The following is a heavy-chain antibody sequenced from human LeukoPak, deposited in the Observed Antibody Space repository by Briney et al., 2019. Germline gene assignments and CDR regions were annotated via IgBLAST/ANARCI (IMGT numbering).Heavy chain of an antibody. CDR3: ATVNRNDRVMDV. CDR1: GYTLTELS. CDR2: FDPEDGET. D-gene: IGHD1-1*01. J-gene: IGHJ6*02. V-gene: IGHV1-24*01. Sequence: ASVKVSCKVSGYTLTELSMHWVRQAPGKGLEWMGGFDPEDGETIYAQMFQGRVTMTEDTSTDTAYMELSSLRSEDTAVYYCATVNRNDRVMDVWGQGTTVTVSS.